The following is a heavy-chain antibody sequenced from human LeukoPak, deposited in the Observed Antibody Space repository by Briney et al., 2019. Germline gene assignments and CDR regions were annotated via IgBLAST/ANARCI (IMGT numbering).Heavy chain of an antibody. CDR3: AKDRENYYYYMDV. CDR1: GFTFDDYA. D-gene: IGHD1-26*01. Sequence: GGSLRLSCAASGFTFDDYAMHWVRHAPGKGREGVSGISWNSGSMVYADSVKGRFTISRANAKNSLYLQMNSLRAEDTALYYCAKDRENYYYYMDVWGKGTTVTVSS. J-gene: IGHJ6*03. V-gene: IGHV3-9*01. CDR2: ISWNSGSM.